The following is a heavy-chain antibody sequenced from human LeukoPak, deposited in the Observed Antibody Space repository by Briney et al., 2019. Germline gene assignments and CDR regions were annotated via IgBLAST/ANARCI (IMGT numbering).Heavy chain of an antibody. CDR3: ARGGWYTYFDY. Sequence: ETLSLTCTVSGGSISSSSYYWGWVRQAPGKGLEYVSAISSNGGSTYYANSVKGRFTISRDNSKNTLYLQMGSLRAEDMAVYYCARGGWYTYFDYWGQGTLVTVSS. D-gene: IGHD6-19*01. CDR2: ISSNGGST. J-gene: IGHJ4*02. CDR1: GGSISSSSYY. V-gene: IGHV3-64*01.